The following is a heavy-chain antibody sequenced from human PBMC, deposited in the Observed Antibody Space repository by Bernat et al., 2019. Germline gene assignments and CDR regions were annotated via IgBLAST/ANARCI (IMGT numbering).Heavy chain of an antibody. CDR3: AHKYRVGAAVAVYFDY. D-gene: IGHD6-13*01. J-gene: IGHJ4*02. CDR2: IYWDDDK. Sequence: QITLKESGPTLVKPTQTLTLTCTFSGFSLSTSGVGVGWIRQPPGKALEWLALIYWDDDKRYSPSLKSRLTITKDTSKNQVVLTMTNMDPVDTATYYCAHKYRVGAAVAVYFDYWGQGTLVTVSS. V-gene: IGHV2-5*02. CDR1: GFSLSTSGVG.